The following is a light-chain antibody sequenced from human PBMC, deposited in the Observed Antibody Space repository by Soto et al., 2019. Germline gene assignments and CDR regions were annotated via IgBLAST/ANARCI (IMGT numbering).Light chain of an antibody. V-gene: IGKV1-5*03. CDR1: QSISSS. CDR2: QAS. J-gene: IGKJ1*01. Sequence: DIQMTQSPSTLSESAGDKVTITCRASQSISSSLAWYQQKPGKAPKVLIYQASTLDSGVPSRFSGSGSGTEFTLTISSLQPDDFATYYCQQYNNYLWTFGQGTKVEIK. CDR3: QQYNNYLWT.